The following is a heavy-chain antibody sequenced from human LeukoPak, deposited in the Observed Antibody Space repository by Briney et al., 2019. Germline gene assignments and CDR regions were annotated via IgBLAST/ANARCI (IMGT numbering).Heavy chain of an antibody. Sequence: KPSETLSLTCSVSGGSISSSSYYWGWIRQPPGKGLEWIGSIYYSGSTYYNPSLKSRVTISVDTSKNQFSLKLSSVTAADTAVYYCARVDCSSTSCREFDYWGQGTLVTVSS. CDR1: GGSISSSSYY. CDR3: ARVDCSSTSCREFDY. V-gene: IGHV4-39*07. D-gene: IGHD2-2*01. J-gene: IGHJ4*02. CDR2: IYYSGST.